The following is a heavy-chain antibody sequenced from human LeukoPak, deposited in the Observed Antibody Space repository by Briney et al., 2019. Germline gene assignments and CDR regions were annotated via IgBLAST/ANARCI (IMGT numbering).Heavy chain of an antibody. V-gene: IGHV3-21*01. D-gene: IGHD5-18*01. Sequence: GGSLRVSCAASGFTFSSYSMSWVRQAPGKGLEWVSSISSSSNYIYYADSVKGRFTISRDNAKNSLYLQMNSLRAEDTAVYHCARSLSSYGTLYFDYWGQGTLVTVSS. J-gene: IGHJ4*02. CDR1: GFTFSSYS. CDR2: ISSSSNYI. CDR3: ARSLSSYGTLYFDY.